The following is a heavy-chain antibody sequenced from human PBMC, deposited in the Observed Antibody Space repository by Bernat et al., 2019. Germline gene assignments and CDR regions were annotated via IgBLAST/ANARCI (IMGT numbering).Heavy chain of an antibody. V-gene: IGHV3-21*05. CDR2: ISSSGSTI. D-gene: IGHD3-3*01. CDR3: ARGRTIFGVVNYYYYYYMDV. J-gene: IGHJ6*03. CDR1: GFSFSIYS. Sequence: QLVESGGGLVKPGGSLGLSCAASGFSFSIYSMTWVRQAPGKGLEWVSYISSSGSTIYYADSVKGRFTISRDNAKNSLYLQMNSLRAEDTAVYYCARGRTIFGVVNYYYYYYMDVWGKGTTVTVAS.